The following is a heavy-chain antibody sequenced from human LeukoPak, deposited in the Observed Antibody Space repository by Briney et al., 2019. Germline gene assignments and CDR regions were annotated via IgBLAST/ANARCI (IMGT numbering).Heavy chain of an antibody. D-gene: IGHD3-22*01. Sequence: EASVKVSCEASGYSFTSYDINWVRQAPGQGFEWVGWMNPNSGNTGHAQEFQGRVTMTRDTSMSTAYMELSSLRYEDTAVYYCARGRGYDRTGYVYYFDFWGQGTLVTVSS. J-gene: IGHJ4*02. CDR3: ARGRGYDRTGYVYYFDF. CDR1: GYSFTSYD. V-gene: IGHV1-8*01. CDR2: MNPNSGNT.